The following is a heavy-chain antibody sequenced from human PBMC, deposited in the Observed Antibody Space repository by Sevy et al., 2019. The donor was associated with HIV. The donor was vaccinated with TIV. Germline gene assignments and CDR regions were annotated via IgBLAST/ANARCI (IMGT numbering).Heavy chain of an antibody. D-gene: IGHD3-10*01. CDR1: GFTFNTYA. Sequence: GGSLRLSCAASGFTFNTYAMHWVRQPPGKGLEWVAVIWNDGSEKYYADSVEGRFTISRDNSKNMLYLQMNSLRAEDTAVLFCSGDPLYHYGSGTFYRFYYGMDVWGQGTTVTVSS. V-gene: IGHV3-33*03. J-gene: IGHJ6*02. CDR3: SGDPLYHYGSGTFYRFYYGMDV. CDR2: IWNDGSEK.